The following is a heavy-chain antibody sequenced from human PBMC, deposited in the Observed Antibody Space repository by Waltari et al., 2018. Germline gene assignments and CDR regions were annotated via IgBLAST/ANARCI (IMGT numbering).Heavy chain of an antibody. CDR1: GYTFTDYY. D-gene: IGHD6-19*01. Sequence: VQLVQSGAEVKKPGATVKISCKVSGYTFTDYYMHWVQQAPGKGLEWMGGIIPIFGTANYAQKFQGRVTITTDESTSTAYMELSSLRSEDTAVYYCARPYSSGWYGCGYWGQGTLVTVSS. CDR3: ARPYSSGWYGCGY. V-gene: IGHV1-69*05. CDR2: IIPIFGTA. J-gene: IGHJ4*02.